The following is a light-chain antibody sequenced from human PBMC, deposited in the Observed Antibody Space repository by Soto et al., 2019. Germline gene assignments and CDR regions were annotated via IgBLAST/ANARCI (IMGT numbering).Light chain of an antibody. V-gene: IGKV1-5*01. Sequence: DIQMTQSPSTLSASVGDRVTITCRASQNIERWLAWYQQKPGKAPKLLLYDVSSLESGVPSRFSGSRSGTEFTLTISSLQPEDFATYYCQQYRTFGQGTKVDIK. CDR1: QNIERW. CDR3: QQYRT. CDR2: DVS. J-gene: IGKJ1*01.